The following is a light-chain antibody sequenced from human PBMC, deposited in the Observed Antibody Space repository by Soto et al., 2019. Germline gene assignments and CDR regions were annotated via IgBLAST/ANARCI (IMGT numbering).Light chain of an antibody. CDR2: GAS. J-gene: IGKJ1*01. CDR3: KQYNNWPPWT. Sequence: EIVMTQSPATLSVSPGERATLSCRASQSVSSNLAWYQQKPGQAPRLLIYGASTRATGIPARFSGSGSGTEFTLTLSSLQSEDFAVYYCKQYNNWPPWTFGQGTTVAIK. CDR1: QSVSSN. V-gene: IGKV3-15*01.